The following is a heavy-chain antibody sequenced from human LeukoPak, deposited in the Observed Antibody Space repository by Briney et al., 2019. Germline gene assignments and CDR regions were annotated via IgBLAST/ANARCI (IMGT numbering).Heavy chain of an antibody. CDR3: ARGYCSGGSCYNSHNWFDP. CDR1: GGSISNTNYY. D-gene: IGHD2-15*01. CDR2: IYYSGST. V-gene: IGHV4-39*07. Sequence: PSETLSLTCTVSGGSISNTNYYWGWIRQPPGKGLEWIGSIYYSGSTYYNPSLKSRVTISVDTSKNQFSLKLSSVTAADTAVYYCARGYCSGGSCYNSHNWFDPWGQGTLVTVSS. J-gene: IGHJ5*02.